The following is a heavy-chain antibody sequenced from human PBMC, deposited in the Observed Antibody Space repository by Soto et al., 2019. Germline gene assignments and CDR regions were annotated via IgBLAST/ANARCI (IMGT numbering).Heavy chain of an antibody. V-gene: IGHV1-69*06. Sequence: ASVKVSCKASGGTFSSYAISWVRQAPGQGLEWMGGIIPIFGTANYAQKFQGRVTITADKSTSTDYMELSSLRSEDTAVYYCARDSSSPTLMTNWFDPWGEGTLVTDSS. CDR3: ARDSSSPTLMTNWFDP. CDR1: GGTFSSYA. CDR2: IIPIFGTA. D-gene: IGHD2-8*01. J-gene: IGHJ5*02.